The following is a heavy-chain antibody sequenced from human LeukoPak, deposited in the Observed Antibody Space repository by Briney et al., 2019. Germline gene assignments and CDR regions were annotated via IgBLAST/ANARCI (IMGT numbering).Heavy chain of an antibody. Sequence: SETLSLTCTDSGGSISSYYWSWIRQPPGKGLEWIGYIYYSGSTNYNPSLKSRVTISVDTSKNQFSLKLSSVTAADTAVYYCARGIAAAGSGIDYWGQGTLVTVSS. V-gene: IGHV4-59*08. D-gene: IGHD6-13*01. J-gene: IGHJ4*02. CDR1: GGSISSYY. CDR3: ARGIAAAGSGIDY. CDR2: IYYSGST.